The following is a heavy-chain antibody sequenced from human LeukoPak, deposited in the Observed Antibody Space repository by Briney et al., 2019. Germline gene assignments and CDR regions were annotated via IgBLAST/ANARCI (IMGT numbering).Heavy chain of an antibody. CDR1: GFTFSSYS. Sequence: TGGSLRLSCAASGFTFSSYSMNWVRQAPGKGLEWVSSISSSSSYIYYADSVKGRFTISRDNAKNSLYLQMNSLRAEDTAVYYCARVLTGTTYYFDYWGQGTLVTVSS. CDR2: ISSSSSYI. V-gene: IGHV3-21*01. D-gene: IGHD1-20*01. CDR3: ARVLTGTTYYFDY. J-gene: IGHJ4*02.